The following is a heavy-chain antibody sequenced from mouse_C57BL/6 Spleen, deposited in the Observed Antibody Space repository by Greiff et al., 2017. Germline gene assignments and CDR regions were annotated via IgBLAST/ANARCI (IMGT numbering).Heavy chain of an antibody. CDR2: IYPGSGNT. Sequence: QVQLKESGAELARPGASVKLSCKASGYTFTDYYINWVKPRPGQGLEWIARIYPGSGNTYYNEKFKGKATLTAEKSSSTAYMQLSSLTSEDSAVYFCARTDYDEAWIAYGGQGTLVTVSA. D-gene: IGHD2-4*01. CDR3: ARTDYDEAWIAY. CDR1: GYTFTDYY. J-gene: IGHJ3*01. V-gene: IGHV1-76*01.